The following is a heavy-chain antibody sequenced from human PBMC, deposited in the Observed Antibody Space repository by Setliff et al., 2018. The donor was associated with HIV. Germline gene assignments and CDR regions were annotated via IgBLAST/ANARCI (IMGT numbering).Heavy chain of an antibody. CDR3: ARCYYDSSGPTDAFDI. CDR1: GYTFTNYY. Sequence: ASVKVSCKASGYTFTNYYIHWVRQAPGQGLEWMGLINPSGGRTSYAQKFQGRLTMTRDTSRSTVYMELSSLRSEDTAVYYCARCYYDSSGPTDAFDIWGQVTVVTVS. CDR2: INPSGGRT. J-gene: IGHJ3*02. V-gene: IGHV1-46*01. D-gene: IGHD3-22*01.